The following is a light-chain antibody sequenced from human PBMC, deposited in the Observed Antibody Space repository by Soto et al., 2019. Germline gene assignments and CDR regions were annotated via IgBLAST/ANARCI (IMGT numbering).Light chain of an antibody. V-gene: IGKV3-20*01. CDR3: QQYGSSPE. Sequence: ELGLTQSPGTLSLSPGERATLSCRASQSVSSSYLAWYQQKPGQAPRLLIYGASSRATGIPDRFSGSGSGTAFTLTISRLEPEDFAVYYCQQYGSSPEFGHGTQVEIK. CDR2: GAS. CDR1: QSVSSSY. J-gene: IGKJ1*01.